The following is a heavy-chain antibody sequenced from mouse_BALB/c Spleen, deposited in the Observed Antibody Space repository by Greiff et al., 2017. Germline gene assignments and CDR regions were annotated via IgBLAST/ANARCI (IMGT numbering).Heavy chain of an antibody. J-gene: IGHJ3*01. V-gene: IGHV5-6-5*01. CDR3: ARASYYYGSSAWFAY. CDR1: GFTFSSYA. Sequence: EVQLVESGGGLVKPGGSLKLSCAASGFTFSSYAMSWVRQTPEKRLEWVASISSGGSTYYPDSVKGRFTISRDNAKNNLYLQMSSLKSEDTAMYYCARASYYYGSSAWFAYWGQGTLVTVSA. D-gene: IGHD1-1*01. CDR2: ISSGGST.